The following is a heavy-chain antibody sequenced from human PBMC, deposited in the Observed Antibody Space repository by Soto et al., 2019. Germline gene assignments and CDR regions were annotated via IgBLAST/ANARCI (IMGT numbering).Heavy chain of an antibody. Sequence: QVQLVQSGAEVKKPGASVKVSCKASGYTFTSYDINWVRQATGQGLEWMGWMNPNSGNTGYAQKFQGRVTMNRNTSISTAYMELSSLISEDTAVYYCARWPDGYYYYGMDVWGQGTTVTVSS. J-gene: IGHJ6*02. CDR1: GYTFTSYD. CDR3: ARWPDGYYYYGMDV. V-gene: IGHV1-8*01. CDR2: MNPNSGNT.